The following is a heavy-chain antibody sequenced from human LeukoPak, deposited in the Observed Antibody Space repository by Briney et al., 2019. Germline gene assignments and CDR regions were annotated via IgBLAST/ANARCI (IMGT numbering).Heavy chain of an antibody. D-gene: IGHD5-18*01. J-gene: IGHJ6*02. Sequence: SETLSLTCTVSGGSISSGDYDWRWIRQPPGKGLEWIGYIYYSGSTYYNPSLKSRVTMSVDTSKNQFSLNLSPVTAADTAVYYCARDRIQLWLRYYYYYGMDVWGQGTTVTVSS. CDR2: IYYSGST. V-gene: IGHV4-30-4*01. CDR1: GGSISSGDYD. CDR3: ARDRIQLWLRYYYYYGMDV.